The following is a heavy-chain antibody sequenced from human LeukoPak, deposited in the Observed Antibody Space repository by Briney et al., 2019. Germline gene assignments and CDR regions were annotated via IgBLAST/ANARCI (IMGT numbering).Heavy chain of an antibody. V-gene: IGHV1-2*02. CDR3: ARDAGYCSSTTCSADFDY. Sequence: ASVTVSCKASGYTFTGYYMHWVRQAPGQGLEWMGWINPKSGGTNYAQKFQGRVTGTRDTSICTAYMELSRLRSDDTAVYYCARDAGYCSSTTCSADFDYWGQGTLVTVSS. CDR1: GYTFTGYY. D-gene: IGHD2-2*01. J-gene: IGHJ4*02. CDR2: INPKSGGT.